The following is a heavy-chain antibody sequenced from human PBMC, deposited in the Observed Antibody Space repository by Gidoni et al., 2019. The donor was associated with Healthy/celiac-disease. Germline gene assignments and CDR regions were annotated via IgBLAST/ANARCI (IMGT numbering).Heavy chain of an antibody. Sequence: EVQLVESGGGLVQPGGSLRLSCAASGFTFSSYWMHWVRQAPGKGLVWVSRINSDGSSPSYADSVKGRFTISRDNAKNTLYLQMNSLRAEDTAVYYCARASYGSGSYMVYFDYWGQGTLVTVSS. CDR3: ARASYGSGSYMVYFDY. J-gene: IGHJ4*02. D-gene: IGHD3-10*01. CDR2: INSDGSSP. CDR1: GFTFSSYW. V-gene: IGHV3-74*01.